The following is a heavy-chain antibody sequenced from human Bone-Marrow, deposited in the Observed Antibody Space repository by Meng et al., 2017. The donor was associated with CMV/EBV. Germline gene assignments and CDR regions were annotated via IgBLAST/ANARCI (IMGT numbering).Heavy chain of an antibody. CDR3: AKDVALVTSNYYNGIDA. D-gene: IGHD5-18*01. V-gene: IGHV3-30*02. Sequence: GGALRLSCAASGFTFRSYCMHWVRQTPGKGMEWVAFIRYDGSNKYYADSVQGRFTISRDNSKNTLYLQMNSLKTEDTAGYYCAKDVALVTSNYYNGIDAWGQGTTVTVSS. CDR1: GFTFRSYC. CDR2: IRYDGSNK. J-gene: IGHJ6*02.